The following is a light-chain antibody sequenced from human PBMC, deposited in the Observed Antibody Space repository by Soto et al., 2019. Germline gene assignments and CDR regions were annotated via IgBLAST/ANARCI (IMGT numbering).Light chain of an antibody. CDR2: DAS. CDR1: QSVSNNY. V-gene: IGKV3-11*01. Sequence: EIVLTQSPGTLSLSPGERATLSCRASQSVSNNYLAWYQQKPGQAPRLLIYDASNRATGIPARFSGSGSGTDFTLTISSLEPEDFAVYYCQQRSNWSPFFGGGTKVDIK. J-gene: IGKJ4*01. CDR3: QQRSNWSPF.